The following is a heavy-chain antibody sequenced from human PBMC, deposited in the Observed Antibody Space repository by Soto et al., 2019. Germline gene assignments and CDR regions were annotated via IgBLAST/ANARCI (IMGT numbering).Heavy chain of an antibody. CDR2: ISYDGSNK. CDR3: AKAERYCNGEACYYEY. J-gene: IGHJ4*02. CDR1: GFTFTNYG. D-gene: IGHD2-15*01. V-gene: IGHV3-30*18. Sequence: QVQLVESGGGVVQPGRSLSLSCVVSGFTFTNYGMHWVRQAPGKGLEGVATISYDGSNKYYADSVKGRFTISRDNSKNTVYLQMNSLRDEDTAVYYCAKAERYCNGEACYYEYWGQGALVTVSS.